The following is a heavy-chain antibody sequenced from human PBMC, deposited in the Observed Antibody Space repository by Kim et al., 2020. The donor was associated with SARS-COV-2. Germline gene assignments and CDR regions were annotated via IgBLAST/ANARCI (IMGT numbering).Heavy chain of an antibody. V-gene: IGHV4-39*01. D-gene: IGHD2-15*01. CDR1: GGSISATDHY. CDR2: IYHSGSA. Sequence: SETLSLTCTVSGGSISATDHYWHWIRQSPERGLEWIAYIYHSGSASYNPSLKSRVTIFVDTSTSRFSLKVTSVTAADTAVYFCAGSYGSSFYWFQGTLIT. J-gene: IGHJ4*02. CDR3: AGSYGSSFY.